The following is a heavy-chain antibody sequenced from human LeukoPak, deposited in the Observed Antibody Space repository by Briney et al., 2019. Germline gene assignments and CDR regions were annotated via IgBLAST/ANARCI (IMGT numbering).Heavy chain of an antibody. V-gene: IGHV5-51*01. CDR1: GYRFTSYW. J-gene: IGHJ4*02. Sequence: GESLKISCKGSGYRFTSYWIGWVRQMPGKGLEWMAIIYPGDSDTRYSPSFQGQVTISVDKSISTAYLQWSSLKASDTAMYYCARRRAYCGGDCYSADYWGRGTLVSVSS. CDR2: IYPGDSDT. CDR3: ARRRAYCGGDCYSADY. D-gene: IGHD2-21*02.